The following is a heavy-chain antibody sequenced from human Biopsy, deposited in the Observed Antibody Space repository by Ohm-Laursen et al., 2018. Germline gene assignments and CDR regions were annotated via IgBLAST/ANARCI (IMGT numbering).Heavy chain of an antibody. Sequence: TQTLTLTCTLSGFSVNTRGMSVTWIRQAPGKALEWLARLDWDDAKFYNESLKTRLTISKDTSENHVVLTLSDVAPVDTATYYWARIPILIVPAALVYRHRRHLQGLDVWGQGTTVIVSS. CDR3: ARIPILIVPAALVYRHRRHLQGLDV. J-gene: IGHJ6*02. CDR2: LDWDDAK. CDR1: GFSVNTRGMS. V-gene: IGHV2-70*16. D-gene: IGHD2-2*01.